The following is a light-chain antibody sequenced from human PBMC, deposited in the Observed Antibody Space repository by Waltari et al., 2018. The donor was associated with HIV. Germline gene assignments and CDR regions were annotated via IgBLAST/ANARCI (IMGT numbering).Light chain of an antibody. J-gene: IGLJ2*01. Sequence: QSALTQPRSVSGSPGQSVTISCTGTSSDVGGYNYVSWYQQHPGTAPKPMFYDVSKRPAGVPERFSGSKSGNTASLTISGLQAEDEADYYCCSYAGSYVVFGGGTKLTVL. CDR2: DVS. CDR3: CSYAGSYVV. CDR1: SSDVGGYNY. V-gene: IGLV2-11*01.